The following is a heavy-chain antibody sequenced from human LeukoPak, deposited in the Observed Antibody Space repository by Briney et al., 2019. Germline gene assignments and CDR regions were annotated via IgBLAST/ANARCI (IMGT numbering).Heavy chain of an antibody. V-gene: IGHV3-64*02. J-gene: IGHJ4*02. CDR1: GFSFRNYA. CDR3: ARDNYGDY. CDR2: INTDGRIT. Sequence: PGGSLRLSCVASGFSFRNYAIHWVRQALGKGLEYVSVINTDGRITYYADSVKGRFTISRDNAKNSLYLQMNSLRDEDTAVYYCARDNYGDYWGQGTLVTVSS.